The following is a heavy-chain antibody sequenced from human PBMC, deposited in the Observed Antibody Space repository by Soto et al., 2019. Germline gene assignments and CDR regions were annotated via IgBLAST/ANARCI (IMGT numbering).Heavy chain of an antibody. D-gene: IGHD6-13*01. CDR2: ISSSSYI. CDR3: AGGGASSSWYYFDY. J-gene: IGHJ4*02. V-gene: IGHV3-21*01. CDR1: GFTFSSYS. Sequence: GGSLRLSCAASGFTFSSYSMNWVRQAPGKGLEWVSSISSSSYIYYADSVKGRFTITRDNDKNSLYLQMNSLRAEDAAVYYYAGGGASSSWYYFDYWGQGTLVTVSS.